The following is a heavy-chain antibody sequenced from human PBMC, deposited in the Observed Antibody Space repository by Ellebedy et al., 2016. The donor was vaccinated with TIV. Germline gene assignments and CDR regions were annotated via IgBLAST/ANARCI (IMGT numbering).Heavy chain of an antibody. D-gene: IGHD6-6*01. V-gene: IGHV3-48*02. CDR2: INISSSTI. CDR3: ARAPPARSLPYNGMDV. J-gene: IGHJ6*02. CDR1: GFIFSSYH. Sequence: GESLKISCAASGFIFSSYHMNWVRHAPGKGLEWISYINISSSTIHYADSETGRFTISRDDAKNSLYLQMNSLRDEDTAVYYCARAPPARSLPYNGMDVWGRGTTVTVSS.